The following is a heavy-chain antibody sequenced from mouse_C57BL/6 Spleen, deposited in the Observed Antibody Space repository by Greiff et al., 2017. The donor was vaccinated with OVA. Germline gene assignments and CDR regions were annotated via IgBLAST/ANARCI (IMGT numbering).Heavy chain of an antibody. CDR2: IYPGDGDT. CDR1: GYAFSSSW. V-gene: IGHV1-82*01. J-gene: IGHJ4*01. CDR3: ARTGYYYGSSPYAMDY. Sequence: VQLQQSGPELVKPGASVKISCKASGYAFSSSWMNWVKQRPGKGLEWIGRIYPGDGDTNYNGKFKGKATLTADKSSSTAYMQLSSLTSEDSAVYFCARTGYYYGSSPYAMDYWGQGTSVTVSS. D-gene: IGHD1-1*01.